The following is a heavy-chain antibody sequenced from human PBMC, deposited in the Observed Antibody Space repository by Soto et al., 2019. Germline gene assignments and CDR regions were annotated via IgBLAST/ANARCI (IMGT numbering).Heavy chain of an antibody. J-gene: IGHJ4*02. CDR1: GYTFTSYG. Sequence: VQLVQSGAEVKEPGASVKVSCKASGYTFTSYGISCVRQAPGQRLEWMGRISAFKGNTNYAQKLQGRVTMTTDTSTRTSYMALRSLRSDDTAVYYCARGGSSRYGVDSWGQGTLVTVS. D-gene: IGHD6-13*01. CDR3: ARGGSSRYGVDS. CDR2: ISAFKGNT. V-gene: IGHV1-18*01.